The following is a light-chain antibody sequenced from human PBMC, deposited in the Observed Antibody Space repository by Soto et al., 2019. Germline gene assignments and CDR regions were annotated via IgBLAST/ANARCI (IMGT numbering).Light chain of an antibody. CDR2: ATS. CDR3: QQSYSTPPTT. Sequence: DIQLTQSPSSLSASVGDRVTITCRASQSISSYLNWYQQRPGKAPNLLIYATSSLRTGVPSRFRGSRSGADFTLTISNLQPEDFATYYCQQSYSTPPTTFGQGTRQEIK. V-gene: IGKV1-39*01. J-gene: IGKJ5*01. CDR1: QSISSY.